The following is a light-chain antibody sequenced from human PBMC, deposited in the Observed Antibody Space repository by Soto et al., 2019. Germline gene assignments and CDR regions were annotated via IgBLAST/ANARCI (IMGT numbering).Light chain of an antibody. V-gene: IGKV3-15*01. CDR3: QQYRSWPRT. Sequence: EIVLTQSPATLSLTPCDRAALSFKASQSVHNFLAWYQQKPGQAPRLLIYGASTRATDMPGRFSGRGAGAEFTLTISSLQSEDFAVYYCQQYRSWPRTFGQGTKVDI. J-gene: IGKJ1*01. CDR1: QSVHNF. CDR2: GAS.